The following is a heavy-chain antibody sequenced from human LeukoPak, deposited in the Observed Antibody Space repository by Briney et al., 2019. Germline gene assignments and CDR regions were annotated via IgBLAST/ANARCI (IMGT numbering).Heavy chain of an antibody. CDR2: IYPGDSDT. CDR3: ARHPYCSGGSCYSNDAFDI. D-gene: IGHD2-15*01. J-gene: IGHJ3*02. V-gene: IGHV5-51*01. CDR1: GYSFTSYW. Sequence: GESLKISCKGSGYSFTSYWIGWVRQMPGKGLEWMGIIYPGDSDTRYSPSFQGQVTISADKSISTAYLQWSSLKASDTAMYYCARHPYCSGGSCYSNDAFDIGGQGTMVTVSS.